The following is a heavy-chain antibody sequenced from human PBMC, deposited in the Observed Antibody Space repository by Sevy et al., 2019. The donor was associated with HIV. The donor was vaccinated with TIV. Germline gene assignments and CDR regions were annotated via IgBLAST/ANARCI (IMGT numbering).Heavy chain of an antibody. V-gene: IGHV4-39*01. J-gene: IGHJ2*01. CDR1: GGSISSGSYY. Sequence: SETLSLTCTVSGGSISSGSYYWAWIRQPPGKGLEWNGSIYYAGNTYDSPSIHSRVTISVDTSKIQFALKLGSETAADTAVYHCARQMYSGSGDDRYFDLWGRGTLVTVSS. D-gene: IGHD3-10*01. CDR2: IYYAGNT. CDR3: ARQMYSGSGDDRYFDL.